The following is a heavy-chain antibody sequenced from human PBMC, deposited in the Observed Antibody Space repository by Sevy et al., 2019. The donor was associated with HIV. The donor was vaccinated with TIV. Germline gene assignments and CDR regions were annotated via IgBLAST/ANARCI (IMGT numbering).Heavy chain of an antibody. Sequence: GGSLRLSCAASGFTFSDYYMSWIRQAPGKGLEWVSYISSSGSTIYYADSVNGRFTISRDNAKNSLYLQMNSLRAEDTAVYYCARAGIAGYSSSWTYYYYGMDVWGQGTTVTVSS. D-gene: IGHD6-13*01. CDR1: GFTFSDYY. CDR3: ARAGIAGYSSSWTYYYYGMDV. J-gene: IGHJ6*02. CDR2: ISSSGSTI. V-gene: IGHV3-11*04.